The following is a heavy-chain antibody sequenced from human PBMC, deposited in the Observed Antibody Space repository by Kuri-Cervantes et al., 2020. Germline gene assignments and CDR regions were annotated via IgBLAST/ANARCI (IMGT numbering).Heavy chain of an antibody. CDR2: FDPEDGQT. V-gene: IGHV1-24*01. Sequence: ASVKVSCKVSGYTLSELSMHWVRQAPGKGLEWVGGFDPEDGQTVYAQRFQGRVTITTDESASTAYMELRSLRSDDTAVYYCAREVVAHYYYYYYMDVWGKGTTVTVSS. CDR3: AREVVAHYYYYYYMDV. CDR1: GYTLSELS. D-gene: IGHD2-15*01. J-gene: IGHJ6*03.